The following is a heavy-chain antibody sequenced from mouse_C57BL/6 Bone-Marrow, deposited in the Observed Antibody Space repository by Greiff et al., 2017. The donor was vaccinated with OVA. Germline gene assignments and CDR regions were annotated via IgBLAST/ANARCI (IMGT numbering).Heavy chain of an antibody. CDR1: GFTFSDAW. CDR2: IRNKANNHAT. D-gene: IGHD1-1*01. V-gene: IGHV6-6*01. J-gene: IGHJ2*01. Sequence: EVKLMESGGGLVQPGGSMKLSCAASGFTFSDAWMAWVRQSPEKGLEWVAEIRNKANNHATYYAASVQGRFSISIDESKRRVYLQMISLRAEDTGMYYCTDYYGRLFDDWGKGTTLTVAS. CDR3: TDYYGRLFDD.